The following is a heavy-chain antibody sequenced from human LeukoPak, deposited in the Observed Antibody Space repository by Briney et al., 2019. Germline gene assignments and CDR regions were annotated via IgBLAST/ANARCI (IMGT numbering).Heavy chain of an antibody. J-gene: IGHJ6*02. D-gene: IGHD2-15*01. Sequence: SETLSLTCTVSGGSISSYYWSWIRQPPGKGLEWIGEINHSGSTNYNPSLKSRVTISVDTSKNQFSLKLSSVTAADTAVYYCARSDKRYCSGGSCYGFYYGMDVWGQGTTVTVSS. CDR1: GGSISSYY. V-gene: IGHV4-34*01. CDR2: INHSGST. CDR3: ARSDKRYCSGGSCYGFYYGMDV.